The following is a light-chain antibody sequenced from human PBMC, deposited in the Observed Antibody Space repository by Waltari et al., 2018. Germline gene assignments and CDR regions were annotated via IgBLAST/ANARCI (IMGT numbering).Light chain of an antibody. J-gene: IGLJ2*01. CDR1: SSNIGAGYD. V-gene: IGLV1-40*01. CDR2: GNG. CDR3: QSYDSSLSGSV. Sequence: QSVLTQPPSVSGAPGQRVTISCTGSSSNIGAGYDVHRYQGLPGTAPKLLISGNGNRPSGVPDRFSGPQFGSAASLAITGLQADDEADYYGQSYDSSLSGSVFGGGTKLTVL.